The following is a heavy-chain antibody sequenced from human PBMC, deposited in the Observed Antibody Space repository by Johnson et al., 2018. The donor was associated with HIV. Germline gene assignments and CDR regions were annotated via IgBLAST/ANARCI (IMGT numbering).Heavy chain of an antibody. CDR3: ASVPMIVVLDGAFDI. CDR1: GFTVSSTY. CDR2: TGSVTVV. D-gene: IGHD3-22*01. V-gene: IGHV3-53*01. J-gene: IGHJ3*02. Sequence: VQLVESGGGLIQPGGSLRRSCAASGFTVSSTYMNWVRQAPGKGLEWVSYITGSVTVVYYADSVKGRFTISRDNSKNTLYLQMNSLRAEDTAVYYCASVPMIVVLDGAFDIWGQGTMVTVSS.